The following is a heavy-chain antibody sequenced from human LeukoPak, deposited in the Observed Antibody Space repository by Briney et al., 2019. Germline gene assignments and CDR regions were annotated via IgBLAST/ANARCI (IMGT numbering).Heavy chain of an antibody. Sequence: GGSLRLSCAASGFTVSSNYMSWVRQAPGKGLEWVSVIYSGGSTYYADSVKGRFTISRDNSKNTLYLQMNSLRAEDTAVYYCARARGLDLVATSDYYGMDVWGQGTTVTVSS. D-gene: IGHD5-12*01. CDR3: ARARGLDLVATSDYYGMDV. CDR1: GFTVSSNY. CDR2: IYSGGST. J-gene: IGHJ6*02. V-gene: IGHV3-53*01.